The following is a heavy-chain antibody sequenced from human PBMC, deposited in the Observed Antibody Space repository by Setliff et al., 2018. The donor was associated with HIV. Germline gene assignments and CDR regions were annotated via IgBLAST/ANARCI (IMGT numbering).Heavy chain of an antibody. V-gene: IGHV4-59*04. CDR1: GGSIRSHY. CDR2: LYYTGIP. CDR3: ARGHYDFWSSYMDV. J-gene: IGHJ6*03. Sequence: SETLSLTCTVSGGSIRSHYWSWIREPPGKGLEWIGSLYYTGIPYYNPSLKSRVSISVDTSKRQFHLNVTSVTAADTAVYYCARGHYDFWSSYMDVWGKGTTVTVSS. D-gene: IGHD3-3*01.